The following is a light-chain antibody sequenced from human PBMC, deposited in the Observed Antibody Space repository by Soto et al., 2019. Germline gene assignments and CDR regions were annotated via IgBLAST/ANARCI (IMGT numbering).Light chain of an antibody. CDR1: HNISNY. J-gene: IGKJ5*01. CDR2: GIS. Sequence: DIPITHSPSTLSGSLVRVISIXCRASHNISNYLNWYRQKLWTAPKLLIYGISSLQPGVPSRFSGSGSGTEFTLTISSLQPDDFATYYCQQYNTYSTFGQGTRLEIK. V-gene: IGKV1-5*01. CDR3: QQYNTYST.